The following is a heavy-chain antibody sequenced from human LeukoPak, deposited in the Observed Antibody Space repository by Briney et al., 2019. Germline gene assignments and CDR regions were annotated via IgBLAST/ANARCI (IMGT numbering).Heavy chain of an antibody. V-gene: IGHV4-4*07. D-gene: IGHD3-22*01. CDR3: ARDVYYYDSSGYYSYYFDY. J-gene: IGHJ4*02. CDR2: INTSGTT. Sequence: PSETLSLTCTVSGGSISSYYRSWIRQPAGKGLEWIGRINTSGTTNYNPSLKSRVTMSVDTSKNHFSLKLSSVTAADTAVYYCARDVYYYDSSGYYSYYFDYWGQGTLVTVSS. CDR1: GGSISSYY.